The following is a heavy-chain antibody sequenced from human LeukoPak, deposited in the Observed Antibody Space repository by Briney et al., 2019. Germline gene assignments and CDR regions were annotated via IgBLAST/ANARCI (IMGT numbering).Heavy chain of an antibody. CDR1: GYSFTSYW. J-gene: IGHJ4*02. V-gene: IGHV5-51*01. D-gene: IGHD1-26*01. Sequence: GESLKISCKGSGYSFTSYWIGWVRQMPRKGLEWMGLIYPGDSDTRHSPSFQGQVTISADKSISTTYLQWSSLKASDTAMYYCARGKNSVTYSPFDYWGQGTLLTVSS. CDR2: IYPGDSDT. CDR3: ARGKNSVTYSPFDY.